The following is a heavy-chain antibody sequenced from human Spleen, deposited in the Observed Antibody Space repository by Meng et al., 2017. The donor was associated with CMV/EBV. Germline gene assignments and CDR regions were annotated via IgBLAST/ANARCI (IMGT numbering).Heavy chain of an antibody. J-gene: IGHJ5*02. CDR1: FSSYG. CDR2: IRVYNGDT. Sequence: FSSYGINWVRQAPGQGLEWLGWIRVYNGDTKYSQKFQDRVTLTTDTSTSTAYMELRSLRSDDTAVYYCSRRGPSYCGVDCLAWFDPWGQGTLVTVSS. V-gene: IGHV1-18*01. CDR3: SRRGPSYCGVDCLAWFDP. D-gene: IGHD2-21*01.